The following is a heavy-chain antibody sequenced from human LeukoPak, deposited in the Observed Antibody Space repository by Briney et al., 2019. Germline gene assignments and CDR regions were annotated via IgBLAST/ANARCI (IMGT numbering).Heavy chain of an antibody. CDR2: ISGSGGST. D-gene: IGHD3-22*01. V-gene: IGHV3-23*01. CDR1: GFTFSSCA. Sequence: GGSLTLSCAASGFTFSSCAMSRVRQAPGKVLEWVSAISGSGGSTYYADSVKGRFTISRDNSKNTLYLQMNSLRAEDTAVYYCARDPGKQYYDSSGYPAGIDYWGQGTLVPVSS. J-gene: IGHJ4*02. CDR3: ARDPGKQYYDSSGYPAGIDY.